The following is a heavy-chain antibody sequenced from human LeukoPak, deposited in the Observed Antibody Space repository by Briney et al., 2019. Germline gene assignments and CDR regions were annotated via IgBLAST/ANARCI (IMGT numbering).Heavy chain of an antibody. CDR3: ASGKWSGYYTPLDY. Sequence: PGGSLRLSCAASGFTLSSHWMGWVRQAQGKGLEYGSAISSNGGSTYYANSVKGRFTISRDNSKNTLYLQMGSLRAEDMAVYYCASGKWSGYYTPLDYWGQGTLVTVSS. CDR1: GFTLSSHW. J-gene: IGHJ4*02. V-gene: IGHV3-64*01. CDR2: ISSNGGST. D-gene: IGHD3-3*01.